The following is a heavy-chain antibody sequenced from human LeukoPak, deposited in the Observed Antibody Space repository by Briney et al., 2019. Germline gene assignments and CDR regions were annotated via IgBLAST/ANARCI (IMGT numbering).Heavy chain of an antibody. V-gene: IGHV4-34*01. CDR2: LNHSGST. J-gene: IGHJ2*01. Sequence: SETLSLTCAVYGGSFSGYYWSWIRQPPGKGLDWIGELNHSGSTNYNPSLKSRVTISVDTSKNQFSLKLSSVTAADTAVYYCARVGVGGSGWVPSWYFDLWGRGTLVTVSS. CDR3: ARVGVGGSGWVPSWYFDL. CDR1: GGSFSGYY. D-gene: IGHD6-19*01.